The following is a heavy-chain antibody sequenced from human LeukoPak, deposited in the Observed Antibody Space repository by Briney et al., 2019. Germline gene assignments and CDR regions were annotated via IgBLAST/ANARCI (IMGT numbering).Heavy chain of an antibody. V-gene: IGHV3-33*01. J-gene: IGHJ4*02. CDR2: IWYDGSNK. CDR1: GFTFSSYG. Sequence: PGGSLRLSCAASGFTFSSYGMHWVRQAPGKGLEWVAVIWYDGSNKYYADSVKGRFTISRDNSKNTLYLQMNSLRAEDTAVYYCARGLFRDYYDSSGYLDYWGQGTLVTVSS. D-gene: IGHD3-22*01. CDR3: ARGLFRDYYDSSGYLDY.